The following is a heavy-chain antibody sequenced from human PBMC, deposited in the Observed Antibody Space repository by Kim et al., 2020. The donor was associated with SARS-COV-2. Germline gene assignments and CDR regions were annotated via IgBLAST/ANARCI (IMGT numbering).Heavy chain of an antibody. Sequence: YYGDSVKGRFSISRDNARNSLYLQMNSLRAEDTAVYYWARALELRYGMDVWGQGTTVTVSS. D-gene: IGHD1-7*01. J-gene: IGHJ6*02. CDR3: ARALELRYGMDV. V-gene: IGHV3-7*01.